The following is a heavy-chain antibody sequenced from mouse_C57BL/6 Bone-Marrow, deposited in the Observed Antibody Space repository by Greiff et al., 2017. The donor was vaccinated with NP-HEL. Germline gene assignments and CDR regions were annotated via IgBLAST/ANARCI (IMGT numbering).Heavy chain of an antibody. CDR2: INPNNGGT. V-gene: IGHV1-22*01. CDR1: GYTFTDYN. CDR3: ARIITTVVADY. D-gene: IGHD1-1*01. J-gene: IGHJ2*01. Sequence: EVQRVESGPELVKPGASVKMSCKASGYTFTDYNMHWVKQSHGKSLEWIGYINPNNGGTSYNQKFKGKATLTVNKSSSTAYMELRSLTSEDSAVYYCARIITTVVADYWGQGTTLTVSS.